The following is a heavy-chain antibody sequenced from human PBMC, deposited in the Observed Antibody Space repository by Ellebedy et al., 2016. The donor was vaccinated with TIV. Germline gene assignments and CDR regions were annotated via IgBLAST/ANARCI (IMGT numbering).Heavy chain of an antibody. CDR2: ISRDGDIR. CDR3: ATDEGGSYDS. J-gene: IGHJ4*02. CDR1: GFTFSYYW. Sequence: GESLKISCATSGFTFSYYWMHWVRQAPGKGLECVSRISRDGDIRGYADSMKGRFTVSRDNAKNTLYLQMNSLRADDTGVYYCATDEGGSYDSWGQGTRVTVSA. D-gene: IGHD2-15*01. V-gene: IGHV3-74*01.